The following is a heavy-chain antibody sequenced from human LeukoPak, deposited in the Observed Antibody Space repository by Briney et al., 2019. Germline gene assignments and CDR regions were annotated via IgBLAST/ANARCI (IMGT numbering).Heavy chain of an antibody. J-gene: IGHJ4*02. CDR1: GGSISSKNW. V-gene: IGHV4-4*02. D-gene: IGHD3-3*01. CDR2: IYHTGST. Sequence: SGTLSLTCAVSGGSISSKNWWIWVRQPPEKGLEWIGEIYHTGSTNYNPSLKSRATMSVDTSKNQFSLKLNSVTAADTAVYFCAREGSGYSTNFDYWGQGTLVTVSS. CDR3: AREGSGYSTNFDY.